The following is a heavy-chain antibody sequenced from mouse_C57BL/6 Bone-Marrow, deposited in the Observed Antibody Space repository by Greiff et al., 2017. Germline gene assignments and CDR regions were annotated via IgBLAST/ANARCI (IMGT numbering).Heavy chain of an antibody. V-gene: IGHV5-4*03. CDR2: ISDGGSYT. J-gene: IGHJ3*01. CDR3: ARKGSNSAWFAY. Sequence: EVKLEESGGGLVKPGGSLKLSCAASGFTFSSYAMSWVRQTPEKRLEWVATISDGGSYTYYPDTVKGRFTIARDNAKTNLYLQMVHLKSADTAMYYCARKGSNSAWFAYWGQGTLVTVSA. CDR1: GFTFSSYA. D-gene: IGHD2-5*01.